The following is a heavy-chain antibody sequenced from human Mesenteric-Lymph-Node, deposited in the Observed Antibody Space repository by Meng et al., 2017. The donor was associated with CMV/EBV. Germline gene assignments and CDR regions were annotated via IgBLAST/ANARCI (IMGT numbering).Heavy chain of an antibody. J-gene: IGHJ4*02. V-gene: IGHV3-9*01. CDR2: VSWNSDNI. CDR3: AKDTGSWYYFDY. Sequence: SLKISCAASGFTFDDYAMHWVRQAPGKGLEWVAGVSWNSDNIGYADSVKGRFTISRDNAKNSLYLEMNSLRAEDTALYYCAKDTGSWYYFDYWGQGTLVPSPQ. CDR1: GFTFDDYA. D-gene: IGHD6-13*01.